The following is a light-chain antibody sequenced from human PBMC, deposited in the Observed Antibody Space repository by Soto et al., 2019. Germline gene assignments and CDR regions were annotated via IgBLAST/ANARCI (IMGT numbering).Light chain of an antibody. CDR2: DVI. CDR3: GSHAGSSVV. CDR1: SSDVGGSDY. Sequence: QSALTQPPSASGSPGQSVTISCTGTSSDVGGSDYVAWFQQHPGKAPKVIIYDVIKRPSWVPDRFSGSKSGNTASLTVSGLQAEDEADYYCGSHAGSSVVFGGGTQLTVL. V-gene: IGLV2-8*01. J-gene: IGLJ2*01.